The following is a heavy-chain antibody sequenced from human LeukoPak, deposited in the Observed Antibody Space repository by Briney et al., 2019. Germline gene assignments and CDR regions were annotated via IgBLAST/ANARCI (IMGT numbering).Heavy chain of an antibody. Sequence: PSETLSLTCAVSGGSISSYYWSWIRQPPGKGLEWIGYIYYSGSTNYNPSLKSRVTISVATSKHQFSLKLSSVTAADTAVYYCARYLGSSEFDYWGQGTLVTVSS. CDR2: IYYSGST. CDR3: ARYLGSSEFDY. J-gene: IGHJ4*02. CDR1: GGSISSYY. D-gene: IGHD6-6*01. V-gene: IGHV4-59*12.